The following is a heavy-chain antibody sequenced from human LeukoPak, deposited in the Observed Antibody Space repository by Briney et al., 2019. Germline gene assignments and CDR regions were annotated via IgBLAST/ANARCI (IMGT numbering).Heavy chain of an antibody. J-gene: IGHJ4*02. D-gene: IGHD6-19*01. CDR3: AGYSSGWYFRDY. CDR1: GFTFSDYY. CDR2: ISGSGGST. V-gene: IGHV3-23*01. Sequence: PGGSLRLSCAASGFTFSDYYMSWVRQAPGKGLEWVSAISGSGGSTYYADSVKGRFTISRDNSKNTLYLQMNSLRAEDTAVYYCAGYSSGWYFRDYWGQGTLVTVSS.